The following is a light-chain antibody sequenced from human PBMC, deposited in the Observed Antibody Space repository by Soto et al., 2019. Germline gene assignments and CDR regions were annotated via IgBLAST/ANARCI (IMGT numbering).Light chain of an antibody. Sequence: DIVMTQSPDSLAVSLGESATINCKSSQSVLYSSNNKNYLTWYQQKPGQPPKLLIYWASTRESGVPDRFSGSGSGTDFTLTISSLQAEDVAVYYCQQYYSTPLTFGGGTRWIS. CDR2: WAS. V-gene: IGKV4-1*01. J-gene: IGKJ4*01. CDR3: QQYYSTPLT. CDR1: QSVLYSSNNKNY.